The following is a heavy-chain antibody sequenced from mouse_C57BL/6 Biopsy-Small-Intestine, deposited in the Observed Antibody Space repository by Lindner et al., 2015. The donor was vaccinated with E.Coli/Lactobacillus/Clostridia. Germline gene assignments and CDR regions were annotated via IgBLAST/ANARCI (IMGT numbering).Heavy chain of an antibody. J-gene: IGHJ2*01. V-gene: IGHV1-80*01. Sequence: VQLQESGAELVKPGASVKVSCKASGYAFSSYWMNWVKQRPGKGLEWIGQIYPGDGDTNYNGKFKGKATLTADKSSSTAYMQLSSLTSEDSAVYFCARSGSSYYDYWGQGTTLTVSS. D-gene: IGHD1-1*01. CDR2: IYPGDGDT. CDR3: ARSGSSYYDY. CDR1: GYAFSSYW.